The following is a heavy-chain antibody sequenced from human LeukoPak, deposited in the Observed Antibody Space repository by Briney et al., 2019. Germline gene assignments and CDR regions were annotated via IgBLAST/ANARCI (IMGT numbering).Heavy chain of an antibody. J-gene: IGHJ3*02. V-gene: IGHV5-51*01. D-gene: IGHD3-22*01. CDR1: GYSLTSYW. Sequence: GESLKISCKGSGYSLTSYWIGWVRQMPGKGLEWMGIIYPGDSDTRYSPSFQGQVTISADKSISTAYLQWSSLKASDTAMYYCASPTYYYDSSGQTGYDAFDIWGQGTMVTVSS. CDR3: ASPTYYYDSSGQTGYDAFDI. CDR2: IYPGDSDT.